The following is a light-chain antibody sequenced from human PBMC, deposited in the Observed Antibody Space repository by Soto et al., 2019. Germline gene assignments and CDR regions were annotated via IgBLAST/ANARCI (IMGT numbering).Light chain of an antibody. V-gene: IGLV7-46*01. CDR1: TGAVTNGHY. CDR2: DTA. J-gene: IGLJ1*01. Sequence: VVTQEPSLTVSPGGTVTLTCGSSTGAVTNGHYPYWFQQKPGQAPRTLIYDTANRHSWTPARLSGSLLGGKAALTLSGAQPEDEAEYYCLLSYNGPYVFGTGTKGTVL. CDR3: LLSYNGPYV.